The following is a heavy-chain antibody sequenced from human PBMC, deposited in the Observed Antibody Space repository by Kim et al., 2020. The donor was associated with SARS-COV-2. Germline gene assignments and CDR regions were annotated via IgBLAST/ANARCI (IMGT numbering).Heavy chain of an antibody. CDR3: ARDRIAVAPDAFDI. CDR2: ISYDGSNK. CDR1: GFTFSSYA. V-gene: IGHV3-30*04. D-gene: IGHD6-19*01. Sequence: GGSLRLSCAASGFTFSSYAMHWVRQAPGKGLEWVAVISYDGSNKYYADSVKGRFTISRDNSKNTLYLQMNSLRAEDTAVYYCARDRIAVAPDAFDIWGQGTMVTVSS. J-gene: IGHJ3*02.